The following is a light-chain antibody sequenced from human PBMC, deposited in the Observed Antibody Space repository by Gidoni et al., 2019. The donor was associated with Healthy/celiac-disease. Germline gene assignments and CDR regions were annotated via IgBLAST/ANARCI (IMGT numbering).Light chain of an antibody. J-gene: IGKJ2*04. CDR3: QQYGSSPGS. CDR2: GAS. CDR1: QRVSSSY. Sequence: RATLSCRASQRVSSSYLAWYQQEPGQAPRLLIYGASSRATGIPDRFSGSGSGTDFTLTISRLEPEDFAVYYCQQYGSSPGSFGQGTKLEIK. V-gene: IGKV3-20*01.